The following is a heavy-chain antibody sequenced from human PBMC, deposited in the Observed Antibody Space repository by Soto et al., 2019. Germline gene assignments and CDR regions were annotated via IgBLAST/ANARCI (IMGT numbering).Heavy chain of an antibody. D-gene: IGHD5-12*01. Sequence: SVKVSCKAYGGTFSSYAISWVRQAPGQGLEWMGGIIPIFGTANYAQKFQGRVTITADESTSTAYMELSSLRSEDTAVYYCARIRFDNSGYPSYYYGMDVWGQGTTVTVSS. CDR2: IIPIFGTA. CDR1: GGTFSSYA. CDR3: ARIRFDNSGYPSYYYGMDV. V-gene: IGHV1-69*13. J-gene: IGHJ6*02.